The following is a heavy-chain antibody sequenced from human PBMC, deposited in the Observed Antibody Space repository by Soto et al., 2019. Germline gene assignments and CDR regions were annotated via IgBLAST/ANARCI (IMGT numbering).Heavy chain of an antibody. Sequence: QVQLVQSGADVKKPGTSMKVSCKASGYSFTSYDINWVRQVPGQGLEWMGWMNPNSGNTGYAQKFQGRVTMTRNTSIATAYMELSNLRPDDTAVYYCARVEGFFPAFDYWGQGNLVTVSS. CDR3: ARVEGFFPAFDY. CDR2: MNPNSGNT. V-gene: IGHV1-8*01. CDR1: GYSFTSYD. J-gene: IGHJ4*02.